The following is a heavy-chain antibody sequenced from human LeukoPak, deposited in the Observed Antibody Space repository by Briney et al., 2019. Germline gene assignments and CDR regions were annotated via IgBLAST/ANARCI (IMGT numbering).Heavy chain of an antibody. V-gene: IGHV3-7*01. CDR1: GFTVSSNY. Sequence: GGSLRLSCAASGFTVSSNYMGWVRQAPGKGLEWVANIKQDGSEKYYVDSVKGRFTISRDNAKNSLYLQMSSLRAEDTAVYYCARDGRAGSGYYRKDDYWGQGTLVTVSS. CDR3: ARDGRAGSGYYRKDDY. CDR2: IKQDGSEK. J-gene: IGHJ4*02. D-gene: IGHD3-22*01.